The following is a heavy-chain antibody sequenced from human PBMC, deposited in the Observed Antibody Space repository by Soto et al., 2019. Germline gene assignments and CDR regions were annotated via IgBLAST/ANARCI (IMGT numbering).Heavy chain of an antibody. J-gene: IGHJ4*02. V-gene: IGHV4-31*03. Sequence: QVRLQESGPGLVKPSQTLSLTCTVSGGSISSGGYYWSWIRQHPVKGLEWIGYIYYSGSTYYNPSLKXRXTXSXXTSKNQFSLKLSSVTAAATAVYYCARIWGIAARQGPLTFDFWGQGTLVTVSS. CDR1: GGSISSGGYY. CDR3: ARIWGIAARQGPLTFDF. CDR2: IYYSGST. D-gene: IGHD6-6*01.